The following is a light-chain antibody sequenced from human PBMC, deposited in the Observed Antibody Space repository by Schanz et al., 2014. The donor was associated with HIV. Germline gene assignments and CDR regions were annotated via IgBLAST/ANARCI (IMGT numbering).Light chain of an antibody. V-gene: IGLV1-44*01. CDR2: DNN. CDR1: SSNIGSNT. Sequence: QSVLTQPPSASGTPGQRVTISCSGSSSNIGSNTVNWYQQLPGTAPKLLIYDNNKRPSGIPDRFSGSGSDTSASLAISGLQSEDEADYYCAGWDDSLNVWVFGGGTKLTVL. J-gene: IGLJ3*02. CDR3: AGWDDSLNVWV.